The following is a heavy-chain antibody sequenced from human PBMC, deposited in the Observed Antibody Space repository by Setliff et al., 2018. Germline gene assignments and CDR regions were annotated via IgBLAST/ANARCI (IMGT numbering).Heavy chain of an antibody. CDR1: GFVFGTYG. Sequence: GGSLRLSCAASGFVFGTYGMHWVRQAPGKGLDWVASVRFDGSYTVYADSVKGRFTNSRDNSENTLFLQMTSLRPEDTGIYYCAKVTKPLIRGSGFDYWGQGTLLTVSS. D-gene: IGHD1-1*01. V-gene: IGHV3-30*02. J-gene: IGHJ4*01. CDR3: AKVTKPLIRGSGFDY. CDR2: VRFDGSYT.